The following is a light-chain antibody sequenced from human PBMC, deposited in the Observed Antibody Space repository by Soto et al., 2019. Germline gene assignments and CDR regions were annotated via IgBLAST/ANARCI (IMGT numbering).Light chain of an antibody. CDR2: EVI. Sequence: QSALTQPPSASGSPGQSVTISCTGTSSDVGGYNYVSWYQQHPGKAPKLMIYEVIKRPSGVPDRFSGSKSDNTASLTVSGLQAEDEADYYCSSYAGSNSYVFGTGTKVTVL. CDR1: SSDVGGYNY. J-gene: IGLJ1*01. CDR3: SSYAGSNSYV. V-gene: IGLV2-8*01.